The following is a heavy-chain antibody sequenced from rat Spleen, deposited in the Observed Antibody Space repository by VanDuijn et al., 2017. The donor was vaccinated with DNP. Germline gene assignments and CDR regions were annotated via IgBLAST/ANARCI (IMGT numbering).Heavy chain of an antibody. CDR1: GFSLTSFS. J-gene: IGHJ2*01. CDR2: VWFDGDT. V-gene: IGHV2S18*01. D-gene: IGHD1-12*03. Sequence: QVQLKESGPGLVQPSETLSLTCTVSGFSLTSFSVSWVRQPSEKGPEWMGKVWFDGDTAYNSALTSRLSISRDTSKSQVFLKMNSLQPEETGTYYGARHGPYDGYPFDYWGQGVMVTVSS. CDR3: ARHGPYDGYPFDY.